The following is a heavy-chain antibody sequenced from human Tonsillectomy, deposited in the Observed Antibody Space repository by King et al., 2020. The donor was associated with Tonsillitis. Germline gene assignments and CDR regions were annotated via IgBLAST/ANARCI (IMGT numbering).Heavy chain of an antibody. J-gene: IGHJ4*02. Sequence: VQLVESGGDLVQPGGSLRLSCAASGFAVSSNYMSWVRQAPGKGLEWVSVIYSGGTTYYADSVKGRFTISRHNSKNTLYLQMNRLRAEDTAVYYCAKVRTSSSWHRPFDYWGQGTLVTVSS. CDR3: AKVRTSSSWHRPFDY. V-gene: IGHV3-53*04. D-gene: IGHD6-13*01. CDR2: IYSGGTT. CDR1: GFAVSSNY.